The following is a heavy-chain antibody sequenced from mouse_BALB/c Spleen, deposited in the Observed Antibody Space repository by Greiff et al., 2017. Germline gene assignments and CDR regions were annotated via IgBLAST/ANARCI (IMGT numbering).Heavy chain of an antibody. CDR3: ASPSTMITTGFAY. CDR1: GFTFSSYG. CDR2: ISSGGSYT. Sequence: EVKLVESGGDLVKPGGSLKLSCAASGFTFSSYGMSWVRQTPDKRLEWVATISSGGSYTYYPDSVKGRFTISRDNAKNTLYLQMSSLKSEDTAMYYCASPSTMITTGFAYWGQGTLVTVSA. V-gene: IGHV5-6*02. J-gene: IGHJ3*01. D-gene: IGHD2-4*01.